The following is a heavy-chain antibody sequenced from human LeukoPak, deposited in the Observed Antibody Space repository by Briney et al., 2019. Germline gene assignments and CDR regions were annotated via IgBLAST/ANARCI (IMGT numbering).Heavy chain of an antibody. CDR3: ARALEYSSSWSPFDP. J-gene: IGHJ5*02. Sequence: PSETLSLTCTVSGGSISSYYWSWIRQPPGKGLEWIGYIYYSGSTNYNPSLKSRVTISVDTSKNQFSLKLNSVTAADTAVYYCARALEYSSSWSPFDPWGQGTLVTVSS. D-gene: IGHD6-13*01. V-gene: IGHV4-59*01. CDR1: GGSISSYY. CDR2: IYYSGST.